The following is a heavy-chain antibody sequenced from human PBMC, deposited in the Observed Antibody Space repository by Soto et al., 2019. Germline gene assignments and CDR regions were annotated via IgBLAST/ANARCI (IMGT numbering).Heavy chain of an antibody. CDR3: ARGIGGAHYYYYSYGMDV. CDR1: VGSISSYY. Sequence: SETLSLTCTVSVGSISSYYWSWIRQPPGKGLEWIGYIYYSGSTNYNPSLKSRVTISVDTSKNQFSLKLSSVTAADTAVYYCARGIGGAHYYYYSYGMDVWGQGTTVTVS. V-gene: IGHV4-59*01. CDR2: IYYSGST. D-gene: IGHD1-26*01. J-gene: IGHJ6*02.